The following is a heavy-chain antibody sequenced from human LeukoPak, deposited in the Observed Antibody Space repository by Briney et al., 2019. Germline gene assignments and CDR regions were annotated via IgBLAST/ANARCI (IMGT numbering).Heavy chain of an antibody. J-gene: IGHJ4*02. CDR2: IKQDGSEK. CDR3: ARVGGSYYFDY. Sequence: GGSLRLSCAASGFTFSSYWMSWVRQAPGKGLDWVANIKQDGSEKYYVDSVKGRFTISRDNAKNSLYLQMNSLRAEDTAVYYCARVGGSYYFDYWGQGTLVTVSS. V-gene: IGHV3-7*01. D-gene: IGHD1-26*01. CDR1: GFTFSSYW.